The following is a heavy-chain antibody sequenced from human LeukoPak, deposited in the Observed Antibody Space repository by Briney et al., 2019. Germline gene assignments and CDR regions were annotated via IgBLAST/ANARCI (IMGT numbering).Heavy chain of an antibody. J-gene: IGHJ3*02. V-gene: IGHV3-33*01. CDR1: GFTFSSYG. D-gene: IGHD5-12*01. CDR2: IWYDGSNK. CDR3: AREGYSGYDHVGDAFDI. Sequence: GGSLRFSCAASGFTFSSYGMHWVRQAPGKGLEWVAVIWYDGSNKYYADSVKGRFTISRDNSKNTLYLQMNSLRAEDTAVYYCAREGYSGYDHVGDAFDIWGQGTMVTVSS.